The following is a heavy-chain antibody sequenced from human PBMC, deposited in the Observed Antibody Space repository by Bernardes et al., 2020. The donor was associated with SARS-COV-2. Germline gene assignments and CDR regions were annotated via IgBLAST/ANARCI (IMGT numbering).Heavy chain of an antibody. CDR3: ARRTKITMLVIAVVGWFDP. Sequence: SETLSLTCAVYGGSFSGYYWSWIRKPPGKGLEWIGEINHSGSTNYNPSPKSRVTITVDTSKNQFSLKLSSVTAADTAVYYCARRTKITMLVIAVVGWFDPLGQGPLVTVSS. J-gene: IGHJ5*02. CDR1: GGSFSGYY. CDR2: INHSGST. V-gene: IGHV4-34*01. D-gene: IGHD3-22*01.